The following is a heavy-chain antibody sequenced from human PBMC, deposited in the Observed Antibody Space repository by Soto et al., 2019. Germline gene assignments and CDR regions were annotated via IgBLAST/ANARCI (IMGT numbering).Heavy chain of an antibody. CDR1: GVSFSSGNW. CDR3: ARRLYQARLNYMYFDF. V-gene: IGHV4-4*02. Sequence: PWETLSLTCAASGVSFSSGNWCTWLRQPPQRGRGYTGEIFHTGSTSYYPSFERRVAISLDTSKNPLSRHMNCVTAADTAMYFFARRLYQARLNYMYFDFWGQGTLVTVSS. J-gene: IGHJ4*02. D-gene: IGHD3-10*01. CDR2: IFHTGST.